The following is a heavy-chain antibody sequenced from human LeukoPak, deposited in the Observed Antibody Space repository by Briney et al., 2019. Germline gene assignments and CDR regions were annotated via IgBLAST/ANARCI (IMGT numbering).Heavy chain of an antibody. V-gene: IGHV3-48*03. CDR1: GFTFSSYE. J-gene: IGHJ4*02. CDR2: ISSSAGTK. Sequence: PGGSLRLSCAASGFTFSSYEMNWVRQVPGRGLEWVSYISSSAGTKRYADSVKGRFTISRDNAKNSLYLQMNSLRADDTAVYYCARDLGVSTPPWAYWGQGTLVTVSS. CDR3: ARDLGVSTPPWAY. D-gene: IGHD4-11*01.